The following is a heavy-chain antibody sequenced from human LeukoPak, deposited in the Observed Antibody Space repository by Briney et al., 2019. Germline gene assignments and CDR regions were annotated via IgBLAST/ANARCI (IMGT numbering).Heavy chain of an antibody. CDR3: TRSRPGTEAGQPNFDY. CDR1: GFTFSTYS. D-gene: IGHD6-13*01. V-gene: IGHV3-48*01. Sequence: GGSLRLSCAASGFTFSTYSMSWVRQAPGKGLECVPYISSISSIIYYADSVKGRFTISRDNARNSLYLQMNSLRAEDTAVYYCTRSRPGTEAGQPNFDYWGQGTLVTVSS. J-gene: IGHJ4*02. CDR2: ISSISSII.